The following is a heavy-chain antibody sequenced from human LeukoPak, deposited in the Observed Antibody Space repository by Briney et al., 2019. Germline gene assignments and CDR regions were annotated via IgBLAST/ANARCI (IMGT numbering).Heavy chain of an antibody. D-gene: IGHD3-10*01. CDR3: AKVFYYGSGSYLDW. CDR2: IRYDGSNK. CDR1: GFTFSSYG. J-gene: IGHJ4*02. V-gene: IGHV3-30*02. Sequence: GGSLRLSCAASGFTFSSYGMHWVRQAPGKGLEWVAFIRYDGSNKYYADSVKGRFTISRDNSKNTLYLQMNSLRAEDTAVYYCAKVFYYGSGSYLDWWGQGTLVTVSS.